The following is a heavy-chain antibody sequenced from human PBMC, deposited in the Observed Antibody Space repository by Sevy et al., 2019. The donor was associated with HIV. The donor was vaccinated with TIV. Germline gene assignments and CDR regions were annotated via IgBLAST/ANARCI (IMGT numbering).Heavy chain of an antibody. V-gene: IGHV4-59*01. CDR2: IYYSGST. D-gene: IGHD1-26*01. J-gene: IGHJ5*02. CDR3: ARERVGGWFDP. Sequence: SETLSLTCTVSGGSISSYYWSWIRQPPGKGLEWIGYIYYSGSTNYTPSLKSRVTISVDTSKNQFSLKLSSVTVADTAVYYCARERVGGWFDPWGQGTLVTVSS. CDR1: GGSISSYY.